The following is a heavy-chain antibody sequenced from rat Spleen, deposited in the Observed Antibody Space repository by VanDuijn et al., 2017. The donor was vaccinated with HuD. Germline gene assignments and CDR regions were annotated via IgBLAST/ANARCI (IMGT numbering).Heavy chain of an antibody. D-gene: IGHD1-6*01. CDR2: ISYDGSST. J-gene: IGHJ2*01. V-gene: IGHV5-7*01. CDR3: ARLSLLLRGY. Sequence: EVQLVESGGGLVQPGRSLKLSCAASGFTFSDYNMAWVRQAPKKGLAWVATISYDGSSTYYRDSVKGRFTISRDNAKSTLYLQMDSLRSEDTATYYCARLSLLLRGYWGQGVMVTVSS. CDR1: GFTFSDYN.